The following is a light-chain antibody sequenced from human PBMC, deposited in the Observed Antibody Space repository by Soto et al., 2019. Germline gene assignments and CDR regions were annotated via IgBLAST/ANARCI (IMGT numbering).Light chain of an antibody. CDR1: SSDVGGYNY. J-gene: IGLJ2*01. Sequence: QSALTQPASVSGSPGQSITISCTGTSSDVGGYNYVSWYQQHPGKAPKLMIYEVSNRPSGVSNRFSGSKSGNTASLTISGLQAEDEAAYYCSSYTSSSTGVFGGGTQLTVL. V-gene: IGLV2-14*01. CDR2: EVS. CDR3: SSYTSSSTGV.